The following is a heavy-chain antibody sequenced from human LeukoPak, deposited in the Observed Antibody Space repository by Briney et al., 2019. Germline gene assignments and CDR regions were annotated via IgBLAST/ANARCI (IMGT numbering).Heavy chain of an antibody. J-gene: IGHJ5*02. V-gene: IGHV3-7*05. CDR2: IKQDGSEK. D-gene: IGHD1-26*01. CDR1: GFTFSNYD. Sequence: GGSLRLSCAASGFTFSNYDMNWVRQAPGKGLEWAANIKQDGSEKYYVDSVKGRFTISRDNAKNSLYLQMNSLRAEDTAVYYCARDPSATSGWFDPWGQGTLVTVSS. CDR3: ARDPSATSGWFDP.